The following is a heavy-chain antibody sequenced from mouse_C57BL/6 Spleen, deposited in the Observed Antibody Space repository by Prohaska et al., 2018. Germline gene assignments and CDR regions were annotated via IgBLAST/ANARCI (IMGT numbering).Heavy chain of an antibody. V-gene: IGHV9-3*01. CDR3: ARGGNSFDY. D-gene: IGHD1-1*02. J-gene: IGHJ2*01. CDR2: INTYSGVP. Sequence: QIQLVQSGPELKKPGETVKISCKASGYTFTTYGMSWVKQAPGKGLKWMGWINTYSGVPTYADDFKGRFAFSLETSASTVYLQINNLKNEDTATYFCARGGNSFDYWGQGTTLTVSS. CDR1: GYTFTTYG.